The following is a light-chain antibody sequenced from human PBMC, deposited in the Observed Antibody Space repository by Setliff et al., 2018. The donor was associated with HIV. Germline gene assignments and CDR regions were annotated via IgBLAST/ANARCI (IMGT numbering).Light chain of an antibody. CDR3: SSYTTSITLV. CDR1: SSDVGGYNY. J-gene: IGLJ1*01. Sequence: ALTQPASVSGSPGQSITISCTGTSSDVGGYNYVSWYQQHPGKAPKLMIYDVSTRPSGVSNRFSGSKSGNTASLTISGLQAEDEADYYCSSYTTSITLVFGTGTKVTVL. V-gene: IGLV2-14*01. CDR2: DVS.